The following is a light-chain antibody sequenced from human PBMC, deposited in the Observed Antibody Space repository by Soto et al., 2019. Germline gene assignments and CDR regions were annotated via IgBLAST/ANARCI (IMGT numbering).Light chain of an antibody. V-gene: IGLV2-14*03. Sequence: QSVLTQPASVSGSPGQSITISCTGTSNDVGGYDYVNWYQHHPGKAPKLMINDFSNRPSGISDRFSASKSGNTASLTISGVQAEDEAHYYCSSYTSRATLVFGGGTKVTVL. J-gene: IGLJ2*01. CDR3: SSYTSRATLV. CDR2: DFS. CDR1: SNDVGGYDY.